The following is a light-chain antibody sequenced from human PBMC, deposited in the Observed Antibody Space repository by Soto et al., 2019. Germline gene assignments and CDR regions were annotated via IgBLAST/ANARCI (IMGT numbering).Light chain of an antibody. J-gene: IGKJ5*01. CDR2: GAS. Sequence: EIVLTQSPGTLSLSPGERATLSCRASQSVSSSYLAWYQQKPGQAPRLLIYGASSSATGIPDRFSGSGSGTDFTLIISRLEPEDFAVDYCQQYGSPPIAFGQGTRLEIK. CDR1: QSVSSSY. V-gene: IGKV3-20*01. CDR3: QQYGSPPIA.